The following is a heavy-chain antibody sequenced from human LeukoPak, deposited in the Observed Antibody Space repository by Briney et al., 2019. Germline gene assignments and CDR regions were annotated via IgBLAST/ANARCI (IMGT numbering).Heavy chain of an antibody. CDR1: GFTFSSHG. CDR2: IIPSGHTT. V-gene: IGHV3-23*01. D-gene: IGHD6-13*01. J-gene: IGHJ4*02. Sequence: PGGTLRLSCAASGFTFSSHGMNWVRQAPGKGLEWVSGIIPSGHTTYYADSVRGRFTISRDNAKNSLYLQMNSLRAEDTAVYYCAKLASSSSLFDYWGQGTLVTVSS. CDR3: AKLASSSSLFDY.